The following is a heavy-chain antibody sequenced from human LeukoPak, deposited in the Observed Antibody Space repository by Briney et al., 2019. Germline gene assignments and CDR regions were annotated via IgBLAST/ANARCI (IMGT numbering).Heavy chain of an antibody. J-gene: IGHJ4*02. CDR1: GGSISSGSYY. CDR3: ASYLSAGHYFDY. V-gene: IGHV4-61*02. Sequence: PSETLSLTCTVSGGSISSGSYYWSWIRQPAGKGLEWIGRIYTSGSTNYNPSLKSRVTISVDTSKNQFSLKLSSVTAADTAVYYCASYLSAGHYFDYWGQGTLVTVSS. CDR2: IYTSGST.